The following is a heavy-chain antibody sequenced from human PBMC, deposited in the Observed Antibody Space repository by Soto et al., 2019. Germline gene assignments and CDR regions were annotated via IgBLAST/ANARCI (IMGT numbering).Heavy chain of an antibody. V-gene: IGHV3-23*01. Sequence: EVQLLESGGGLVQPGGSLRLSCEASGFTFSSDAMSWVRQPPGKGLEWVSAISGSGWVSAFSGSDGSTYYADSVKGRLTISRDNSKYTLYLQMNSLRVEDTAIYYGSKDGWDFWGPGTLVTVSS. J-gene: IGHJ4*02. CDR1: GFTFSSDA. CDR3: SKDGWDF. CDR2: ISGSGWVSAFSGSDGST. D-gene: IGHD1-26*01.